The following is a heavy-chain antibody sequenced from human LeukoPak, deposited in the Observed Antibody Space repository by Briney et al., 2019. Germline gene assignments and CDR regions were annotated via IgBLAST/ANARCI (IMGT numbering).Heavy chain of an antibody. V-gene: IGHV3-48*03. CDR1: GFDFSALE. CDR3: TTLGYHLDS. D-gene: IGHD3-22*01. Sequence: GGSLRLSCAASGFDFSALEMNWVRQAPGEGLEWVSYFAGSDTTTYYADSVKGRFTISRDNAKNILYPQMNRLRVEDTALYYCTTLGYHLDSWGQGTLVTVSS. CDR2: FAGSDTTT. J-gene: IGHJ4*02.